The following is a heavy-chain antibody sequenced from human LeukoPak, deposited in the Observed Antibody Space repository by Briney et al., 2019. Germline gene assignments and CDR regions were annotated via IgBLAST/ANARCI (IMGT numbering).Heavy chain of an antibody. D-gene: IGHD5-18*01. CDR1: GGSFSGYY. V-gene: IGHV4-34*01. Sequence: SETLSLTCAVYGGSFSGYYWSWIRQPPGKGLEWIGEINHSGSTNYNPSLKSRVTISVDTSKNQFSLKLSSVTAADTAVYYCARVPARRRGYGYGPFDYWGQGTLVTVSS. CDR2: INHSGST. J-gene: IGHJ4*02. CDR3: ARVPARRRGYGYGPFDY.